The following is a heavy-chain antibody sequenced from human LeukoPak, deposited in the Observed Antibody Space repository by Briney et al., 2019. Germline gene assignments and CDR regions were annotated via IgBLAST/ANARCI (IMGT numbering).Heavy chain of an antibody. J-gene: IGHJ4*02. CDR1: GFTFSSYA. CDR3: AKDDGGEYHLFDS. V-gene: IGHV3-23*01. Sequence: GGSLRLSCAASGFTFSSYAMSWVRQAPGKGLEWVSAISGSGGSTYYADSVMDRFIISRDNSKNTLYLQMNSLRVEDTAVYYCAKDDGGEYHLFDSWGLGTLVTVSS. D-gene: IGHD3-16*01. CDR2: ISGSGGST.